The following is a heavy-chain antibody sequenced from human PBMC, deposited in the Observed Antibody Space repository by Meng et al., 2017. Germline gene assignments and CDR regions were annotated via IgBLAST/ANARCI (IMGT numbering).Heavy chain of an antibody. CDR2: ISWNSGSI. CDR3: ARGSSGYYYKEYGMDV. Sequence: SLKISCAASGFTFDDYAMHWVRQAPGKGLEWVSGISWNSGSIGYADSVKGRFTISRDNAKNSLYLQMNSLRAEDTALYYCARGSSGYYYKEYGMDVWGQGTTVT. V-gene: IGHV3-9*01. J-gene: IGHJ6*01. D-gene: IGHD6-19*01. CDR1: GFTFDDYA.